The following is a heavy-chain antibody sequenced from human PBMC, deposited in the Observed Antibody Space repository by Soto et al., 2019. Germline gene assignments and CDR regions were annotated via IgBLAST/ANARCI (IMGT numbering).Heavy chain of an antibody. CDR1: GFTFSSYA. J-gene: IGHJ4*02. D-gene: IGHD6-13*01. V-gene: IGHV3-23*01. Sequence: GGSLRLSCAASGFTFSSYAMSWVRQAPGKGLEWVSAISGSGGSTYYAGSVKGRFTISRDNSKNTLYLQMSSLRAEDTAVYYCAKGFEGGSSSWPFDYWGQGTLVTVSS. CDR2: ISGSGGST. CDR3: AKGFEGGSSSWPFDY.